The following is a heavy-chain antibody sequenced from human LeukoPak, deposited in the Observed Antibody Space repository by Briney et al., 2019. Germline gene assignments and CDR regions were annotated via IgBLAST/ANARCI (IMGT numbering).Heavy chain of an antibody. V-gene: IGHV4-59*01. CDR2: IYSSGST. CDR1: GGSISSYY. Sequence: PSETLALTCHGSGGSISSYYWNWIRQPPGKGLECIGYIYSSGSTNHNPSLKSRVTISVDTSKNQFSLKLSSVTAADTAVYYCAGLPAHPYYFDYWGQGTLVSVSS. CDR3: AGLPAHPYYFDY. D-gene: IGHD2-2*01. J-gene: IGHJ4*02.